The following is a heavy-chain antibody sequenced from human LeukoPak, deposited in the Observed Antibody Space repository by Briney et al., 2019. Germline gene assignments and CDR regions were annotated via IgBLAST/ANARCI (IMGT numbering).Heavy chain of an antibody. CDR1: GFTFSNYA. D-gene: IGHD4-17*01. CDR2: INHSGST. J-gene: IGHJ1*01. V-gene: IGHV4-34*01. CDR3: ARGPPTVTRKKQQRTFLDYFQH. Sequence: GSLRLSCTASGFTFSNYAMSWVRQPPGKGLEWIGEINHSGSTNYNPSLKSRVTISVDTSKNQFSLKLSSLTAADTAVYYCARGPPTVTRKKQQRTFLDYFQHWGQGTLVTVSS.